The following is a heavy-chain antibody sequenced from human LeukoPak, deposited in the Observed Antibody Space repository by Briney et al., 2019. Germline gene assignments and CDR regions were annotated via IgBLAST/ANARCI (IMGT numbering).Heavy chain of an antibody. Sequence: GGSLRLSCAASGFTFSTYAVNWVRQAPGKGLEWVSTISGSGDSTYYADSVKGRFTISRDNSKDTLYLQMSSVRVDDTAVYYCARDRGWAFDYWGQGTLVTVSS. J-gene: IGHJ4*02. CDR1: GFTFSTYA. CDR3: ARDRGWAFDY. V-gene: IGHV3-23*01. D-gene: IGHD6-19*01. CDR2: ISGSGDST.